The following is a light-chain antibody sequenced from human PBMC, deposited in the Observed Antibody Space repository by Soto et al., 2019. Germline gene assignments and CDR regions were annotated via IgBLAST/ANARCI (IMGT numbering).Light chain of an antibody. J-gene: IGLJ2*01. CDR1: SSDVGTYNY. Sequence: QPVLTQPRSVSGSPGQSVTISCTGSSSDVGTYNYVSWYQQHPGKAPRLMISDVSKRPSGVPDRFSGSKSGNTASLTISGLQAEDEADYYCFSYAGFYTLLFGGGTKLTVL. CDR3: FSYAGFYTLL. CDR2: DVS. V-gene: IGLV2-11*01.